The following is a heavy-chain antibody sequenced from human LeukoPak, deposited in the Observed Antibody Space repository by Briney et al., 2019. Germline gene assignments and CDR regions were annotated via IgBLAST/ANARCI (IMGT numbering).Heavy chain of an antibody. CDR1: GFTFSTYS. CDR2: ISGSSSTI. CDR3: ARGSTYYDSSGQVPFDY. J-gene: IGHJ4*02. Sequence: QSGGSLRLSCAASGFTFSTYSMNWVRQAPGKGLEWVSYISGSSSTIYYADSAKGRFTISRDNAKNSLYLQMNSLRAEDTAVYYCARGSTYYDSSGQVPFDYWGQGTLVTVSS. D-gene: IGHD3-22*01. V-gene: IGHV3-48*01.